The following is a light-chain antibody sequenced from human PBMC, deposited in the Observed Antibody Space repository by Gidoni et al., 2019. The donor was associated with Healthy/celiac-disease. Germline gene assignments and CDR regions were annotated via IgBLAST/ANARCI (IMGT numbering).Light chain of an antibody. V-gene: IGKV1-5*01. CDR1: QSISSW. CDR3: QQSRT. J-gene: IGKJ2*01. CDR2: DAS. Sequence: EIQMTQSPSTLSASVGDRVTITCRASQSISSWLAWYQQKPGKAPKLLIYDASSLESGVPSRFSGSGSGTEFTLTISSLQPDDFATYYCQQSRTFGQGTKLEIK.